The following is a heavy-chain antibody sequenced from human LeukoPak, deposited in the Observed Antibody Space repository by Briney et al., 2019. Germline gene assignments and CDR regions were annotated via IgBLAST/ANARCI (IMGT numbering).Heavy chain of an antibody. D-gene: IGHD5-12*01. CDR1: GGSISSSSYY. Sequence: SETLSLTCSVSGGSISSSSYYWGWIRRPPGKGLEWIASIYYSETTHYNPSLKSRVTMSVDTSKNQFSLELSAVTAADTAVYYCARQFHGSGYVDDLWGQGTLVTVSS. CDR2: IYYSETT. V-gene: IGHV4-39*01. CDR3: ARQFHGSGYVDDL. J-gene: IGHJ5*02.